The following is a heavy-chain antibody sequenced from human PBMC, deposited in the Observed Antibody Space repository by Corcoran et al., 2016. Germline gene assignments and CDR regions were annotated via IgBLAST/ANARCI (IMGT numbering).Heavy chain of an antibody. CDR2: INQAGSAT. Sequence: EVHLVESGGGLVQPGGSLRLSCAASGFTFSNYLMSWVRQAPGQGLEWLANINQAGSATYYVDSVKGRFTISRDNAKNLLYLQRISLRAEDTAVYYCTRDEGFVINYRFDYWGQGTLVTVSS. CDR1: GFTFSNYL. V-gene: IGHV3-7*01. D-gene: IGHD3-10*01. J-gene: IGHJ4*02. CDR3: TRDEGFVINYRFDY.